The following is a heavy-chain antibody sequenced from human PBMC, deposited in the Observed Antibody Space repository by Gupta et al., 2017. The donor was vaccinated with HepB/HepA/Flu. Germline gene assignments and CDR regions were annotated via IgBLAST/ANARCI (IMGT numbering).Heavy chain of an antibody. CDR3: ALWSGPSGGFDP. Sequence: QVQLVESGGGVVQPGRSLRLSCTASGLTFSDYGLHWVRQALGKGLEWVAVISFDGSNKYYADSVKGRVTISRDNSKNTVHLQMNSLRAEDTAVYYCALWSGPSGGFDPWGQGTLVTVSS. J-gene: IGHJ5*02. CDR1: GLTFSDYG. D-gene: IGHD3-3*01. CDR2: ISFDGSNK. V-gene: IGHV3-30*03.